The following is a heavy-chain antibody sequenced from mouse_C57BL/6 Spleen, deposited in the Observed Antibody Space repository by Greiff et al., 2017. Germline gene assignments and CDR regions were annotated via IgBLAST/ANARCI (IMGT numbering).Heavy chain of an antibody. CDR2: IDPSDSYT. CDR3: ARGVLRGWYFDV. J-gene: IGHJ1*03. V-gene: IGHV1-50*01. Sequence: QVQLQQPGAELVKPGASVKLSCKASGYTFTSYWMQWVKQRPGQGLEWIGEIDPSDSYTNYNQKFKGKATLTVDTSSSTAYRQLSSLTSEDSAVYYCARGVLRGWYFDVWGTGTTVTVSS. CDR1: GYTFTSYW. D-gene: IGHD1-1*01.